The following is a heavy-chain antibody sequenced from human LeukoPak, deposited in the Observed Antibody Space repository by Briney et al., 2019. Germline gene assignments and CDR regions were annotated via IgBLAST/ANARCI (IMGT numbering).Heavy chain of an antibody. CDR1: GGSISSSSYY. CDR2: IYYSGST. CDR3: AMIGLVPAAHEEGAFDM. Sequence: SETLSLTCTVSGGSISSSSYYWGWIRQPPGKGLEGIGSIYYSGSTYYNPSLKSRVTISVDTSKNQFSLKLSSVTAAGTAVYYCAMIGLVPAAHEEGAFDMGSQDTMVTVAS. V-gene: IGHV4-39*01. J-gene: IGHJ3*02. D-gene: IGHD2-2*01.